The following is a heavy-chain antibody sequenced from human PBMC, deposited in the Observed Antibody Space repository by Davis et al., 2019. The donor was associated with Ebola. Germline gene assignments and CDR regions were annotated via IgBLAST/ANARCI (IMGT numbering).Heavy chain of an antibody. CDR2: VSDDGSKK. J-gene: IGHJ6*04. CDR3: AKSGLSFGVVKYHYGMDV. D-gene: IGHD3-3*01. Sequence: GESLKISCTGSGFIFGYHAMHWVRQGPGKGLEWVAVVSDDGSKKYEADSVRGRFTISRDNAKNSLYLQMNSLRAEDTAVYYCAKSGLSFGVVKYHYGMDVWGKGTTVTVSS. V-gene: IGHV3-30-3*02. CDR1: GFIFGYHA.